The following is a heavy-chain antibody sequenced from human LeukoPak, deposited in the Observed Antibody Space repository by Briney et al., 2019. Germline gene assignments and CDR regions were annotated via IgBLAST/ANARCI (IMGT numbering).Heavy chain of an antibody. J-gene: IGHJ6*02. CDR3: VRLSKGNGMDV. CDR2: IYYSGYT. CDR1: GGSISSYY. Sequence: SETLSLTCTVSGGSISSYYWSWIRQPPGKGLEWIGYIYYSGYTNYNPSLKSRVTISVDTSKNHFSLRLSSVTAADTAVYYCVRLSKGNGMDVWGQGTTVTVSS. V-gene: IGHV4-59*12. D-gene: IGHD3-10*01.